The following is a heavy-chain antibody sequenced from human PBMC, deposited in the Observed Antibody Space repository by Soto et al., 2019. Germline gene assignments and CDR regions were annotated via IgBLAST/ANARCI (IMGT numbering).Heavy chain of an antibody. CDR2: ISYDGSNK. Sequence: ESGGGVVQPGRSLRLSCAASGFTFSTYGMHWVRQAPGKGLGWVAVISYDGSNKYYADSVKGRFTISRDNSKNTLYLQMNSLRAEDTAVYYCAKAHHYGDYGRYFDYWGQGTLVTVSS. J-gene: IGHJ4*02. CDR1: GFTFSTYG. V-gene: IGHV3-30*18. D-gene: IGHD4-17*01. CDR3: AKAHHYGDYGRYFDY.